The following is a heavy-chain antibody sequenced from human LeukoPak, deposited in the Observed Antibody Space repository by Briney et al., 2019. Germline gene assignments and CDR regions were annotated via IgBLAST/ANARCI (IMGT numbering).Heavy chain of an antibody. CDR3: ATGVTGTTYPNWFDP. CDR1: GYTLTELS. J-gene: IGHJ5*02. D-gene: IGHD1-7*01. CDR2: FDPEDGET. V-gene: IGHV1-24*01. Sequence: ASVKVSCKVSGYTLTELSMHWVRQALGKGLEWMGGFDPEDGETIYAQKFQGRVTMTEDTSTDTAYMELSSLRSEDTAVYYCATGVTGTTYPNWFDPWSQGTLVTVSS.